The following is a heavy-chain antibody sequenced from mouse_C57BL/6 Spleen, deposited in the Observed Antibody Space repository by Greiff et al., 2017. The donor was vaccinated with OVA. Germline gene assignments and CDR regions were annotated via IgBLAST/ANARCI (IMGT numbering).Heavy chain of an antibody. CDR1: GYTFTSYW. CDR3: ARSDSNYPWFAY. V-gene: IGHV1-59*01. J-gene: IGHJ3*01. Sequence: QVQLQQPGAELVRPGTSVKLSCKASGYTFTSYWMHWVKQRPGQGLELIGVIDPSDSYTNSNQKFKGKATLTVDTSSGTAYMQRSSLTSEDSAVDYCARSDSNYPWFAYWGQGTLVTVSA. D-gene: IGHD2-5*01. CDR2: IDPSDSYT.